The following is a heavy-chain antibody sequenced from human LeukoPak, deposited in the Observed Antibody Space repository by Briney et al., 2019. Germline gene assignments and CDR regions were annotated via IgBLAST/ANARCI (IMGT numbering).Heavy chain of an antibody. J-gene: IGHJ4*02. CDR3: ARVRLSGVIDY. Sequence: SETLSLTCTVSGGSMYDYYWSWIWQPPVKGLEWIGHIHYNGRTNYNPSLESPATISIDMSKNQFSLNLSSVTAADTAVYYCARVRLSGVIDYWGQGTLVTVSS. V-gene: IGHV4-59*01. CDR1: GGSMYDYY. D-gene: IGHD2-15*01. CDR2: IHYNGRT.